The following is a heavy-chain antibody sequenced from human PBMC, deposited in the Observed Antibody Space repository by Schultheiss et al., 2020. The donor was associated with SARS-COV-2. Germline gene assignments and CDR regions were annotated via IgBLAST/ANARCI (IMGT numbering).Heavy chain of an antibody. D-gene: IGHD3-22*01. Sequence: SETLSLTCTVSGGSISSSSYYWGWIRQHPGKGLEWIGSIYYSGSTYYNPSLKSRVTISVDTSKNQFSLKLSSVTAADTAVYYCARRRDSIGYYGGPWGQGTLVTVSS. CDR3: ARRRDSIGYYGGP. CDR1: GGSISSSSYY. CDR2: IYYSGST. V-gene: IGHV4-39*01. J-gene: IGHJ5*02.